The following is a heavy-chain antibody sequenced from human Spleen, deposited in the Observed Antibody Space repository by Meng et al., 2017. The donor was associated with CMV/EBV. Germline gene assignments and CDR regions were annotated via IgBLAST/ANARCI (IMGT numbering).Heavy chain of an antibody. CDR1: GFTFSSYS. CDR3: ARGGSSSWYSIWFDP. J-gene: IGHJ5*02. Sequence: GESLKISCAASGFTFSSYSMNWVRQAPGKGLEWVSYISSSSSTIYYADSVKGRFTISRDNAKNSLYLQMNSLRAEDTAVYYCARGGSSSWYSIWFDPRGQGTLVTVSS. CDR2: ISSSSSTI. D-gene: IGHD6-13*01. V-gene: IGHV3-48*04.